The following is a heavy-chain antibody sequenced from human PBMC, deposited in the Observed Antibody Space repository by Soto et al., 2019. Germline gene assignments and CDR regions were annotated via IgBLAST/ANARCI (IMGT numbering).Heavy chain of an antibody. Sequence: GGSLRLSCAASEFTFSSYGMHWVRQAPGKGLEWVAVILYDGSNEYYADSVKGRFTISRDNSKNTLSLQMNSLRAEDTAVYYCARDKKSCSSTTCYSTSPFDYWGQGTLVNVSS. CDR1: EFTFSSYG. D-gene: IGHD2-2*01. CDR2: ILYDGSNE. V-gene: IGHV3-33*01. CDR3: ARDKKSCSSTTCYSTSPFDY. J-gene: IGHJ4*02.